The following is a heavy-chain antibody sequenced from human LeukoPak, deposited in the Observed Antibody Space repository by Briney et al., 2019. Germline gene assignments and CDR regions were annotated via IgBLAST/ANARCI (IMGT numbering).Heavy chain of an antibody. CDR3: ARDFKVDGSSGYYAFDV. Sequence: SETLSLTCTVSGGSISSGSYYWSWIRQPAGKGLEWIGRIYTSGSTNYNPSLKSRVTISVDTSKNQFSLRLSSVTAADTAVYYCARDFKVDGSSGYYAFDVWGQGTMVTVSS. J-gene: IGHJ3*01. CDR1: GGSISSGSYY. D-gene: IGHD3-22*01. CDR2: IYTSGST. V-gene: IGHV4-61*02.